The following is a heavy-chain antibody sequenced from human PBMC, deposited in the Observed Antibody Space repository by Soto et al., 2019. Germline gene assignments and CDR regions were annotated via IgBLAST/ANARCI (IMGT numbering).Heavy chain of an antibody. Sequence: ASVKVSCKASGYTFTSYGISWVRQAPGQGLEWMGWISAYNGNTNYAQKLQGRVTMTTDTSTSTAYMELRSLRSDDTAVYYCAREGGYDFVFGYMDVWGKGTAVTVSS. CDR3: AREGGYDFVFGYMDV. J-gene: IGHJ6*03. CDR1: GYTFTSYG. CDR2: ISAYNGNT. V-gene: IGHV1-18*01. D-gene: IGHD5-12*01.